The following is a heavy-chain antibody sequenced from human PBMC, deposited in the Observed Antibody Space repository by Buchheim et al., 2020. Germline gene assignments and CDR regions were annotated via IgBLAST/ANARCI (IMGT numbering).Heavy chain of an antibody. D-gene: IGHD2-2*01. Sequence: EVQLVESEGGLVQPGGSLRLSCVASGFTFSYYWMHWVRQAPGKGLEWVSAISGSGGSTYYADSVKGRFTISRDNSKNTLYLQMNSLRAEDTAVYYCAKDLCSSTSCYYVYWGQGTL. CDR1: GFTFSYYW. CDR2: ISGSGGST. V-gene: IGHV3-23*04. J-gene: IGHJ4*02. CDR3: AKDLCSSTSCYYVY.